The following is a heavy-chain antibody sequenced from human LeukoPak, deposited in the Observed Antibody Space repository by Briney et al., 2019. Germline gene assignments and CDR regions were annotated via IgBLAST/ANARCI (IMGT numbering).Heavy chain of an antibody. Sequence: VGSLRLSCAASGFTVSSNYMSRVRQSPGKGLEWVSVFYPGGSTYYADSVKGRFTISRDSFKNTLYLQMNSLRAEDTAVYFCATGPDDSTWCLPTYFEYWGQGTLVTVSS. CDR3: ATGPDDSTWCLPTYFEY. V-gene: IGHV3-53*01. CDR1: GFTVSSNY. CDR2: FYPGGST. D-gene: IGHD6-13*01. J-gene: IGHJ4*02.